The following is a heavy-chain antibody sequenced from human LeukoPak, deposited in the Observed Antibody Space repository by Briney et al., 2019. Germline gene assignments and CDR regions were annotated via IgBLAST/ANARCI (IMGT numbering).Heavy chain of an antibody. D-gene: IGHD3-22*01. J-gene: IGHJ4*02. CDR3: ASPKRYYYDSSGSYYFDY. V-gene: IGHV4-59*08. Sequence: SETLSLTCTVSGGSISSYYWSWIRQPPGKGLEWIGYIYYSGSTNYNPSLKSRVTISLDTSKNQFSLKLSSVTAADTAVYYCASPKRYYYDSSGSYYFDYWGQGALVTVSS. CDR1: GGSISSYY. CDR2: IYYSGST.